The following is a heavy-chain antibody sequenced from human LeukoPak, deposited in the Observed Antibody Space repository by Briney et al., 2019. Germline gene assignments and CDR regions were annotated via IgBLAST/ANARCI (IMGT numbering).Heavy chain of an antibody. CDR1: GYTFTSYY. J-gene: IGHJ3*02. CDR2: INPSGGST. Sequence: ASVEVSCKASGYTFTSYYMHWVRQAPGQGLEWMGIINPSGGSTSYARKFQGRLTMTRDTSTSTVYMEVSSLRSEDTAVYYCAGAGPNDAFDIWGQGTMVTVSS. CDR3: AGAGPNDAFDI. D-gene: IGHD6-19*01. V-gene: IGHV1-46*01.